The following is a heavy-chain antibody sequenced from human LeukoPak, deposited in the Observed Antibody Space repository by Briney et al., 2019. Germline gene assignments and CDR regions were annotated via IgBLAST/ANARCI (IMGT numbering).Heavy chain of an antibody. V-gene: IGHV3-7*05. D-gene: IGHD5-18*01. Sequence: SGGSLRLSCVAPGFTFSSYWMSWVRQAPGKGLEWVAKIKEDGSEKYYVDSVKGRFTISRDNAEKSLYLQMNSLRAEDTAVYYCARGFGSSYAHYWGQGTLVTVSS. CDR2: IKEDGSEK. CDR3: ARGFGSSYAHY. CDR1: GFTFSSYW. J-gene: IGHJ4*02.